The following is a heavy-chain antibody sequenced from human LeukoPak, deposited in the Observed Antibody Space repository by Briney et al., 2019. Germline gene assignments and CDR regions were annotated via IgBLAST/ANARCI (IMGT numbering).Heavy chain of an antibody. V-gene: IGHV5-10-1*01. CDR1: GSIFTSYW. Sequence: KRGESLQISCKGSGSIFTSYWISWVRQVPGKGLEWMGRIDPSDSYTNYSPSFQGHVTISADKSISTAYLQWSSLKASDTAMYYCARRSEVRGYYYYFDYWGQGTLVTVSS. J-gene: IGHJ4*02. CDR3: ARRSEVRGYYYYFDY. CDR2: IDPSDSYT. D-gene: IGHD3-22*01.